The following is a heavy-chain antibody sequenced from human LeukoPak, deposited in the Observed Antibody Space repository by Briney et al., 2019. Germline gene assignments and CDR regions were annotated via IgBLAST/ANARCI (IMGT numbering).Heavy chain of an antibody. D-gene: IGHD2-21*02. CDR3: ASQNYCGGDCYSVYFQH. V-gene: IGHV5-51*01. CDR1: GYSFTSYW. CDR2: IYPGDSDT. J-gene: IGHJ1*01. Sequence: GESLKISCKGSGYSFTSYWIRWVRQMPGKGLEWMGIIYPGDSDTRYSPSFQGQVTISADKSISTAYLQWSSLKASDTAMYYCASQNYCGGDCYSVYFQHWGQGTLVTVSS.